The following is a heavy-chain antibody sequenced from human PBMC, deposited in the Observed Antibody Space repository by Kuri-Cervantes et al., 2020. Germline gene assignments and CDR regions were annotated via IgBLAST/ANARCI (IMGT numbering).Heavy chain of an antibody. CDR2: INPNSGGT. D-gene: IGHD3-22*01. J-gene: IGHJ6*02. V-gene: IGHV1-2*02. Sequence: ASVKVSCKASGYTFTDYYMHWVRQAPGQGLEWMGWINPNSGGTNYAQKFQGRVTMTRDTSISTAYMELSRLRSDDTAVYYCARDISTMIQIGYHGMDVWGQGTTVTVSS. CDR1: GYTFTDYY. CDR3: ARDISTMIQIGYHGMDV.